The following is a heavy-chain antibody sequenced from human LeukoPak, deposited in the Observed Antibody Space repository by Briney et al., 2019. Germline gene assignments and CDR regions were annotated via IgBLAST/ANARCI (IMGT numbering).Heavy chain of an antibody. CDR2: ISAYNGNT. CDR1: GYTFTSYG. J-gene: IGHJ1*01. Sequence: ASVKVSCKASGYTFTSYGISWVRQAPGQGLEWMGWISAYNGNTNYAQKLQGRVTMTTDTSTSTAYMELRSLRSDDTAVYYCARDLRGGSDAEYFQHWGQGTLVTVSS. V-gene: IGHV1-18*01. D-gene: IGHD6-25*01. CDR3: ARDLRGGSDAEYFQH.